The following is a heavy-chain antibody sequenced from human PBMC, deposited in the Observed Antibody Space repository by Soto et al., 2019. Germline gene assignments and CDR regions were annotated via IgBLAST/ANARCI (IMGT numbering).Heavy chain of an antibody. CDR1: GFTFSSYG. D-gene: IGHD3-3*01. CDR3: ARARIRAIFGVVTPNHDAFDI. CDR2: IWYDGSNK. J-gene: IGHJ3*02. V-gene: IGHV3-33*01. Sequence: GGSLRLSCAASGFTFSSYGMHWVRQAPGKGLEWVAVIWYDGSNKYYADSVKGRFTISRDNSKNTLYLQMNSLRAEDTAVYYCARARIRAIFGVVTPNHDAFDIWGQGTMVTVSS.